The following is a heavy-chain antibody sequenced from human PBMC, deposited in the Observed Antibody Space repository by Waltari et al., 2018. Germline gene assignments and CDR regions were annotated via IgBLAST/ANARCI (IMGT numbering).Heavy chain of an antibody. CDR1: GYTFTDYY. J-gene: IGHJ6*03. CDR2: VETEEGET. D-gene: IGHD3-16*01. CDR3: ATDKGGPLGAYYYMDV. Sequence: EVQLVQSGAEVKKPGATVKISCKVSGYTFTDYYMNWVQHAPGKGLEWMGLVETEEGETIHAEEFQGRVTITAGTSTDTADMELSSLRSEDTAVYDCATDKGGPLGAYYYMDVWGKGTTVTVSS. V-gene: IGHV1-69-2*01.